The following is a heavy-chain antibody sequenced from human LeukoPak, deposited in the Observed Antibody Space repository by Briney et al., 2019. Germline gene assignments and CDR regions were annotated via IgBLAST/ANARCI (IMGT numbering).Heavy chain of an antibody. CDR2: ISRSRTSI. CDR3: GKDKDIVVVAGDKWDY. Sequence: GGSLRLSCAASGFTFRSYSMNRVRQVPGKGLEWVSYISRSRTSIYYADSVKGRFTISKYNAKNSLFRQINSRRAEDTAVYYCGKDKDIVVVAGDKWDYWGQGTLVTVPS. V-gene: IGHV3-48*01. J-gene: IGHJ4*02. CDR1: GFTFRSYS. D-gene: IGHD2-2*01.